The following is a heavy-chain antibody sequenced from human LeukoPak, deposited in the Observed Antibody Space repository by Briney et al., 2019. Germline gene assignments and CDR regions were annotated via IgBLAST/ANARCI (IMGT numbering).Heavy chain of an antibody. V-gene: IGHV4-39*07. CDR1: SGSISSSSYY. CDR3: ARDHDDSSGRKHY. CDR2: IYYSGST. J-gene: IGHJ4*02. D-gene: IGHD3-22*01. Sequence: PSETLSLTCTVSSGSISSSSYYWGWIRQPPGKGLEWIGSIYYSGSTYYNPSLKSRVTISVDTSKNQFSLKLSSVTAADTAVYYCARDHDDSSGRKHYWGQGTLVTVSS.